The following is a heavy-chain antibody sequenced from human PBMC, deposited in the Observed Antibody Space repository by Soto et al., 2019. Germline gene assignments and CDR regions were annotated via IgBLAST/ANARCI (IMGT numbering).Heavy chain of an antibody. V-gene: IGHV1-69*13. CDR1: GGTFSSYA. CDR2: IIPIFGTA. J-gene: IGHJ5*02. D-gene: IGHD3-3*01. Sequence: ASVKVSCKASGGTFSSYAISWVRQAPGQGLEWMGGIIPIFGTANYAQKFQGRVTITADESTSTAYMELSSLRSEDTAVYYCARVYDPYDSDFWNGFNWFDPWGQGTLVTVSS. CDR3: ARVYDPYDSDFWNGFNWFDP.